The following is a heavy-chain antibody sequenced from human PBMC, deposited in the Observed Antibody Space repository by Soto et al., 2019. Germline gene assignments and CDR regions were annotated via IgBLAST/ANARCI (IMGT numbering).Heavy chain of an antibody. J-gene: IGHJ5*02. V-gene: IGHV4-30-2*01. CDR3: ARAQGGYGDYDNWFDP. Sequence: PSETLSLTCAVSGGSISSGGYSWSWIRQPPGKGLEWIGYIYHSGSTYYNQSLKSRVNISVDRSKNQYSLKLSSVTAADTAVYYCARAQGGYGDYDNWFDPWGQGTLVTVSS. CDR1: GGSISSGGYS. CDR2: IYHSGST. D-gene: IGHD4-17*01.